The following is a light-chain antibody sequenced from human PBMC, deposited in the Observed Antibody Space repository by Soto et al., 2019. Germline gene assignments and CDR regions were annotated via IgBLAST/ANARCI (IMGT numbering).Light chain of an antibody. CDR2: EVS. J-gene: IGLJ1*01. Sequence: QSVLTQPASVSGSPGQSITISCTGTSSDVGSYNLVSWYQQHPGKAPKLMIYEVSKWPSGVSNRFSGSKSGNTASLTISGLQAEDEADYSCCSYAGSSTFYVFATGTKATVL. V-gene: IGLV2-23*02. CDR3: CSYAGSSTFYV. CDR1: SSDVGSYNL.